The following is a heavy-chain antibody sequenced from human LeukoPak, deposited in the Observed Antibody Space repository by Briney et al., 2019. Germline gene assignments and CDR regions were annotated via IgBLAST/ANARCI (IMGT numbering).Heavy chain of an antibody. D-gene: IGHD1-26*01. V-gene: IGHV3-30-3*01. CDR2: ISYDGSNK. CDR1: GFTFSSYA. Sequence: PGGSLRLSCAASGFTFSSYAMHWVRQAPGKGLEWVAVISYDGSNKYYADSVKGRFTISRDNSKNTLYLQMNSLRAEDTAVYYCARSGVGATYGYWGQGTLVTVSS. CDR3: ARSGVGATYGY. J-gene: IGHJ4*02.